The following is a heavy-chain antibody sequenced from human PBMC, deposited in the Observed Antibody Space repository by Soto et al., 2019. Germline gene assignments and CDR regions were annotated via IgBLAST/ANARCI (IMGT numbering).Heavy chain of an antibody. Sequence: QVQLVQSGAEVKKPGASVEVSCKASGYTFTTYYIHWVRHAPGQGLEWMGVINPGGVSTKYAQKFQDRVTMTSDTSTSTVYMELSSLRSEYTGVDFCARGGNGDNVGYWYFDLWGRGTLFTVSP. D-gene: IGHD4-17*01. CDR3: ARGGNGDNVGYWYFDL. CDR1: GYTFTTYY. V-gene: IGHV1-46*01. J-gene: IGHJ2*01. CDR2: INPGGVST.